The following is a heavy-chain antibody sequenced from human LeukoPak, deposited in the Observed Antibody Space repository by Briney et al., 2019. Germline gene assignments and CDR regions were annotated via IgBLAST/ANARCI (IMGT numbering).Heavy chain of an antibody. CDR1: GGSISSYY. Sequence: MTSETLSLTCTVSGGSISSYYWSWIRQPPGKGLEWIGYIYYSGSTNYNPSLKSRVTISVDTSKNQFSLKLSSVTAADTAVYYCARDGGGSDCWGQGTLVTVSS. CDR3: ARDGGGSDC. V-gene: IGHV4-59*01. D-gene: IGHD2-15*01. J-gene: IGHJ4*02. CDR2: IYYSGST.